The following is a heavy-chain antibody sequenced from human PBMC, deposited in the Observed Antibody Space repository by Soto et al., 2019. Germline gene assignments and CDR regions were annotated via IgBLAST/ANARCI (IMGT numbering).Heavy chain of an antibody. CDR3: ARHGVVVPAATTKFFDY. Sequence: SETLSLTCTVSGGSISSGDYYWSWIRQPPGKGLEWIGYIYYSGSTYYNPSLKSRVTISVDTSKNQFSLKLSSVTAADTAVYYCARHGVVVPAATTKFFDYWGQGTLVTVSS. V-gene: IGHV4-30-4*01. CDR1: GGSISSGDYY. J-gene: IGHJ4*02. CDR2: IYYSGST. D-gene: IGHD2-2*01.